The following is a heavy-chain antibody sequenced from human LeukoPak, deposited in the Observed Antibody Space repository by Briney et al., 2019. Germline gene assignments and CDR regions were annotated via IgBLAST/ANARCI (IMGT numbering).Heavy chain of an antibody. Sequence: GGSLRLSCSASGFTFSNYELDWLPQAPGKGLEGVAYISVDGKTIPYTGSVTGRFTISRDNAQNTVYLQMTRLIADDSAIYYYASLWELQPDNWGQGTLVTVSS. D-gene: IGHD3-16*01. V-gene: IGHV3-48*03. CDR3: ASLWELQPDN. J-gene: IGHJ4*02. CDR1: GFTFSNYE. CDR2: ISVDGKTI.